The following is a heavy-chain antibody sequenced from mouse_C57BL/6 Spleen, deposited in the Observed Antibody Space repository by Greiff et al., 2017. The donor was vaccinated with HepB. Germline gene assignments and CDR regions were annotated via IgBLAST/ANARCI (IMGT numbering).Heavy chain of an antibody. Sequence: EVKLMESGEGLVKPGGSLKLSCAASGFTFSSYAMSWVRQTPEKRLEWVAYISSGGDYIYYADTVKGRFTLSRDNARNTLYLQMSSLKSEDTAMYYCTREAHDGLDCWGQGTTLTVSS. CDR2: ISSGGDYI. CDR3: TREAHDGLDC. V-gene: IGHV5-9-1*02. CDR1: GFTFSSYA. D-gene: IGHD2-3*01. J-gene: IGHJ2*01.